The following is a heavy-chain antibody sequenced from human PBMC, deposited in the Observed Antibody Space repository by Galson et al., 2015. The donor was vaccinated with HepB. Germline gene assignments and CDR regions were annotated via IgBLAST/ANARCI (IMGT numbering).Heavy chain of an antibody. CDR3: ARGRPGTFTVLGN. D-gene: IGHD1-1*01. CDR2: INSDGSSS. CDR1: GFTSSGHR. J-gene: IGHJ4*02. Sequence: SLRLSCAASGFTSSGHRMHWVRQAPGKGLIWVSRINSDGSSSSYGDYVKGRFTISRDDAKNTLYLQLNSLRAEDTAIYYCARGRPGTFTVLGNWGQGTLVTVSS. V-gene: IGHV3-74*01.